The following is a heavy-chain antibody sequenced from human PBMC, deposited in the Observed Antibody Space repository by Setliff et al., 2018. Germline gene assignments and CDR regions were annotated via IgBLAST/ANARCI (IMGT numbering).Heavy chain of an antibody. J-gene: IGHJ6*03. CDR3: ARMSGFQHIDV. CDR1: GGSISSGVYY. CDR2: IYYRGDT. V-gene: IGHV4-39*01. D-gene: IGHD3-3*01. Sequence: SETLSLTCTVSGGSISSGVYYWAWIRQPPGKGLEWSGRIYYRGDTYYNASLKSRLTLSVDTSKNQVSLNLRSVTAADTAVYYCARMSGFQHIDVWGKGTTVTVSS.